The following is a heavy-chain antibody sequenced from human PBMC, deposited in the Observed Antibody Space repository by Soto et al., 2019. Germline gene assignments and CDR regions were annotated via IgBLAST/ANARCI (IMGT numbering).Heavy chain of an antibody. V-gene: IGHV4-59*08. Sequence: SETLSLTCTVSGGSISSYYWSWIRQPPGKGLEWIGYIYYSGSTNYNPSLKSRVTISVDTSKNQFSLKLSSVTAADTAVYYCARTRVTGTTFFRWFDPWGQGTLVTVSS. CDR3: ARTRVTGTTFFRWFDP. J-gene: IGHJ5*02. D-gene: IGHD1-7*01. CDR1: GGSISSYY. CDR2: IYYSGST.